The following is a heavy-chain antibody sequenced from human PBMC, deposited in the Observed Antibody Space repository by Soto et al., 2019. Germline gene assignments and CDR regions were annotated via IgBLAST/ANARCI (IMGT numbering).Heavy chain of an antibody. Sequence: QVQLVQSGAEVKKPGASVKVSCKASGYTFATYGFSWVRQAPGQGLEWMRWISASNGNTNYAQKLRGRVTMTTDTSTSTAYMELRSMRSDDKAVFYCGRSGRSWNLREFDYWGQGTLVTVSS. D-gene: IGHD6-13*01. V-gene: IGHV1-18*01. CDR2: ISASNGNT. CDR3: GRSGRSWNLREFDY. CDR1: GYTFATYG. J-gene: IGHJ4*02.